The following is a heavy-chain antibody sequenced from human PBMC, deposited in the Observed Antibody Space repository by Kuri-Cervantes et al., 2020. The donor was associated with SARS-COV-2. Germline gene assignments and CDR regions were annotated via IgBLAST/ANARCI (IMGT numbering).Heavy chain of an antibody. J-gene: IGHJ6*02. Sequence: ESLKISCTVSGGSISSYYWSWIRQPPGKGLEWIGHIYYSGSTNYNPSLKSRVTISVDTSKNQFSLKLTSVTAADTAVYYCARLHLGYSNYAYHYYGMDVWGHGTTVTVSS. CDR1: GGSISSYY. V-gene: IGHV4-59*08. D-gene: IGHD4-11*01. CDR2: IYYSGST. CDR3: ARLHLGYSNYAYHYYGMDV.